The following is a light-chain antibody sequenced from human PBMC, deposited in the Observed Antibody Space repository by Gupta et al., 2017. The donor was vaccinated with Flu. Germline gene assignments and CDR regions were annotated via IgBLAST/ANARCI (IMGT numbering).Light chain of an antibody. CDR2: KND. V-gene: IGLV1-47*01. CDR1: TSNIGTFD. CDR3: VVWDDSLNGRV. J-gene: IGLJ3*02. Sequence: QSVLTQPPSASGTPVQPVTISCSGSTSNIGTFDVFWYLQVPGAAPRLLIKKNDQRPSGVPARFSGFKSGTSASLAVSGLRPEDEGDYYCVVWDDSLNGRVFGGGTRLTV.